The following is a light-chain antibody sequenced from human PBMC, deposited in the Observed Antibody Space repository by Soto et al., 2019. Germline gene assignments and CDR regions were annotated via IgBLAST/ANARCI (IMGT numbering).Light chain of an antibody. CDR3: QQYNNWWT. Sequence: IIMTQSPATLSVSPGERVTLSCRASQSISTNLAWYQHRPGQTPRLLIYDTSTRATGVPARFSGSRSGTEFTLTINSLQSEDFAVYYCQQYNNWWTFGQGTKVDIK. CDR2: DTS. J-gene: IGKJ1*01. CDR1: QSISTN. V-gene: IGKV3-15*01.